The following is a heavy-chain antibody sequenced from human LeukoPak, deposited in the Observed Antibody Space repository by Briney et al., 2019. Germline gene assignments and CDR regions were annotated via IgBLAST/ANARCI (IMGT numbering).Heavy chain of an antibody. CDR1: GGSISSRSYY. Sequence: PSETLSLTCTVSGGSISSRSYYWGWIRQPPGKGLEWIGNIYYSGSTYYNPSLKSRVTISVDTSKNQFSLKLSSATAADTAVYYCASHRSLYFGMDVWGQGTTVTVSS. V-gene: IGHV4-39*01. CDR2: IYYSGST. CDR3: ASHRSLYFGMDV. D-gene: IGHD2-15*01. J-gene: IGHJ6*02.